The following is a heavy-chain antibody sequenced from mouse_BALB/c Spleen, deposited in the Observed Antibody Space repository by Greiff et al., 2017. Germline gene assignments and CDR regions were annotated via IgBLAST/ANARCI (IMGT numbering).Heavy chain of an antibody. V-gene: IGHV1-37*01. D-gene: IGHD1-1*01. J-gene: IGHJ2*01. CDR1: GYSFTGYF. CDR2: INPYNGDT. CDR3: GRDYYGSSPDY. Sequence: EVMLVESGPELVKPGASVKISCKASGYSFTGYFMNWVKQSHGKSLEWIGRINPYNGDTFYNQKFKGKATLTVDKSSSTAHMELLSLTSEDSAVYYCGRDYYGSSPDYWGQGTTLTVSS.